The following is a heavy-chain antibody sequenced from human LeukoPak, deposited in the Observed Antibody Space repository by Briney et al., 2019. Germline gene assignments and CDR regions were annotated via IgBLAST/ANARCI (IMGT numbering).Heavy chain of an antibody. Sequence: PGGSLRLSCAASGFTVRSIYMTWVRQAPGKGLEWVSSFYSGGSSYYADSVKGRFITSRDSSTDTLYLQMNSLRVEDTAVYFCARDRGYGYGFFDYWGQGTLVTVSS. CDR2: FYSGGSS. J-gene: IGHJ4*02. CDR3: ARDRGYGYGFFDY. CDR1: GFTVRSIY. V-gene: IGHV3-53*01. D-gene: IGHD5-18*01.